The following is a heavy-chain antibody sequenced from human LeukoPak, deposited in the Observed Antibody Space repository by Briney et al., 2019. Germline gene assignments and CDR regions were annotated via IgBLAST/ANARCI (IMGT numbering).Heavy chain of an antibody. J-gene: IGHJ4*02. V-gene: IGHV3-21*01. D-gene: IGHD3-10*01. Sequence: PGGSLRLSCAASGFTFSSYSMNWVRQAPGKGLEWVSSISSSSSYIYYADSVKGRFTISRDNAENSLYLQMNSLRAEDTAVYYCARDLYYYGSGIYPCDYWGQGTLVTVSS. CDR2: ISSSSSYI. CDR1: GFTFSSYS. CDR3: ARDLYYYGSGIYPCDY.